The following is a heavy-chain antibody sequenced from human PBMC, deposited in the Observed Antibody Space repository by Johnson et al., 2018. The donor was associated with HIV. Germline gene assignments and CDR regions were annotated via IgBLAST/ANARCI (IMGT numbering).Heavy chain of an antibody. J-gene: IGHJ3*02. V-gene: IGHV3-33*01. Sequence: VQLVESGGGVVQPGRSLRLSCAASGFTFSSYGMHWVRQAPGKGLEWVAVIWYDGSNKYYADSVKGRFTISRDNSKNTLYLQMNSLRAEDTAVYYCASLVGSSSGEAFDIWGQGTMVTVSS. D-gene: IGHD6-6*01. CDR2: IWYDGSNK. CDR3: ASLVGSSSGEAFDI. CDR1: GFTFSSYG.